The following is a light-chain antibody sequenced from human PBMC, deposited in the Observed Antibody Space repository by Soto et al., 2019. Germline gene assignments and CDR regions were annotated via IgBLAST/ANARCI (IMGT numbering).Light chain of an antibody. CDR3: QQYGSSPWT. CDR2: GAS. Sequence: EIVLTQSPGTLSLSPGERATLSCRASQSVSSSFLAWYQHKPGQAPRLLIYGASSRATAIPDRFSGSGSGTDFTLTFSRLEADDFAVYYCQQYGSSPWTFGQGAKVQIK. CDR1: QSVSSSF. J-gene: IGKJ1*01. V-gene: IGKV3-20*01.